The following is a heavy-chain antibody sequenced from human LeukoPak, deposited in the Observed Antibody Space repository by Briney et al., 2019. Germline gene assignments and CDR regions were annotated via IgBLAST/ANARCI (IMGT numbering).Heavy chain of an antibody. Sequence: GGSLRLSCAASGFIFSSYGMHWVRQAPGKGLEWVAFIRYDGSKKYYADSVKGRFTISRDNSKNTLYPQMNSLRAEDTAVYYCAKEGRVWYYDSSGYYYLDYWGQGTLVTVSS. J-gene: IGHJ4*02. V-gene: IGHV3-30*02. CDR3: AKEGRVWYYDSSGYYYLDY. D-gene: IGHD3-22*01. CDR2: IRYDGSKK. CDR1: GFIFSSYG.